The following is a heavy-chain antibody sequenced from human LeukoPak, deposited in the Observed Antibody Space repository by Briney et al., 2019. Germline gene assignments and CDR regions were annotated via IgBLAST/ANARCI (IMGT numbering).Heavy chain of an antibody. CDR2: MFYTGTT. CDR1: GDPITSSSYS. CDR3: ARKGFSSYFFPTSQYNWFHP. Sequence: SETLSLTCTVSGDPITSSSYSWAWIRQPPGKGLEWIGSMFYTGTTYYNPALKSRVTISIDTSKNQFSLKLSSGAAADTAVYYCARKGFSSYFFPTSQYNWFHPWGHGTLVTVSS. J-gene: IGHJ5*02. V-gene: IGHV4-39*01. D-gene: IGHD3-22*01.